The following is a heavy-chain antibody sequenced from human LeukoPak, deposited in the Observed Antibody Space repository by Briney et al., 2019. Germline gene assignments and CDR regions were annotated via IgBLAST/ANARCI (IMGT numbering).Heavy chain of an antibody. Sequence: GGSLRLSCAASGFTFSSYSMNWVRQAPGKGLEWVSSISSSSSYIYYADSVKGRFTISRDNAKNSLYLQMNSLRAEDTAVYYCARDFLSSGISADYWGQGTLVTVSS. D-gene: IGHD3-22*01. CDR2: ISSSSSYI. CDR3: ARDFLSSGISADY. CDR1: GFTFSSYS. V-gene: IGHV3-21*01. J-gene: IGHJ4*02.